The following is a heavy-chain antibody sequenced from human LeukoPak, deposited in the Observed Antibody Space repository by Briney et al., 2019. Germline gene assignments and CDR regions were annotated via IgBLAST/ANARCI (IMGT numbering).Heavy chain of an antibody. CDR1: GFTFDDYS. J-gene: IGHJ4*02. D-gene: IGHD3-10*01. V-gene: IGHV3-9*01. CDR3: AKDLMVRGAVGGLGFDY. CDR2: ISWNSGSI. Sequence: GSSLRLSCAASGFTFDDYSMHWVRQAPGKGLEGVSGISWNSGSIVYADSVKGRFTISRDNAKNSLYLQMNSLRAEHTALYYCAKDLMVRGAVGGLGFDYWGQGTLVTVSS.